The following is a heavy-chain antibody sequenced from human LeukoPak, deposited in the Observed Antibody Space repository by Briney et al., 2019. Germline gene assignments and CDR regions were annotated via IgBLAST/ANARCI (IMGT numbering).Heavy chain of an antibody. CDR3: ARVEDYDILTGFDY. D-gene: IGHD3-9*01. CDR1: GFTFSSYS. CDR2: ITSSSSYI. V-gene: IGHV3-21*01. J-gene: IGHJ4*02. Sequence: PGGSLRLSCAASGFTFSSYSMNWVRQAPGKGLEWVSSITSSSSYIYYADSVKGRFTISRDNAKNSLYLQMNSLRAEDTAVYYCARVEDYDILTGFDYWGQGTLVTVSS.